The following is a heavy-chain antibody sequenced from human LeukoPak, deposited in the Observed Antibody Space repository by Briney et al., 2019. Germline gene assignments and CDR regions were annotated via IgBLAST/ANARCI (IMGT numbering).Heavy chain of an antibody. J-gene: IGHJ5*02. CDR3: ARGRYCSGGSCLLINWFDP. V-gene: IGHV3-74*01. CDR2: ISSDGSST. CDR1: GFTFSSYW. D-gene: IGHD2-15*01. Sequence: GGSLRLSCAASGFTFSSYWMHWVRQAPGKGLVWVSRISSDGSSTSYADSVKGRFTISRDNAKNTLYLQVNSLRAEDTAVYYCARGRYCSGGSCLLINWFDPWGQGTLVTVSS.